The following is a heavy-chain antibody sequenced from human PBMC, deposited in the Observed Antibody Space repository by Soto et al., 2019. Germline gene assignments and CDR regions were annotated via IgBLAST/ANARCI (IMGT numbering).Heavy chain of an antibody. D-gene: IGHD3-9*01. J-gene: IGHJ6*02. CDR1: GFTFSSYG. V-gene: IGHV3-33*01. CDR3: ARDQADYDILTGYYASSYYYGMDV. CDR2: IWYDGSNK. Sequence: PGGSLRLSCAASGFTFSSYGMHWVRQAPGKGLEWVAVIWYDGSNKYYADSVKGRFTISRDNSKNTLYLQMNSLRAEDTAVYYCARDQADYDILTGYYASSYYYGMDVWGQGTTVTVSS.